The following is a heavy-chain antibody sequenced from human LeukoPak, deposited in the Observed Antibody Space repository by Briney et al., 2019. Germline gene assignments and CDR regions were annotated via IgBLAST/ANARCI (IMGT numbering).Heavy chain of an antibody. Sequence: SETLSLTCTVSGGSISSYYWTWIRQPPGKGLEWIGFFYNSESTNYNPSLKSRLTISLVTSKNQFSLKLSSVTAADTAVYYCARGVGISGTHYYYHMDVWGKGTMVTVSS. CDR3: ARGVGISGTHYYYHMDV. CDR1: GGSISSYY. V-gene: IGHV4-59*01. D-gene: IGHD1-7*01. J-gene: IGHJ6*03. CDR2: FYNSEST.